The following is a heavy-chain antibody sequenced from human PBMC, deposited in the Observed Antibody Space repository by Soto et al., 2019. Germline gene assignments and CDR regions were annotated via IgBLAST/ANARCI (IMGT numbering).Heavy chain of an antibody. D-gene: IGHD6-19*01. CDR3: ALTRRSSLLEVAGPGFEY. CDR2: LSYEGSEE. J-gene: IGHJ4*02. CDR1: GFNFGVFG. Sequence: GGSLRLSCAASGFNFGVFGMHWVRQAPGKGLEWLSVLSYEGSEEYYTDSVRGRFTISRDNSKNTLFLQMDSLRVDDTGVYYCALTRRSSLLEVAGPGFEYWGQGTLVTVSS. V-gene: IGHV3-30*03.